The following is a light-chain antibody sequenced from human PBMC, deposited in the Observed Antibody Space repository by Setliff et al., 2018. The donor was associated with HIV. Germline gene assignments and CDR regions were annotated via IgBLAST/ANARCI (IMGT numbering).Light chain of an antibody. Sequence: QSALTQPASVSGSPGQSITISCTGTSSDVGGYNYVSWYQQHPGKAPKLMLFDVSNRPSGVSNRFSGSKSGNTATLTISGLEAEDEADHYCSSYPCGNTLDVVFGGGTKVTVL. CDR1: SSDVGGYNY. V-gene: IGLV2-14*03. CDR2: DVS. J-gene: IGLJ2*01. CDR3: SSYPCGNTLDVV.